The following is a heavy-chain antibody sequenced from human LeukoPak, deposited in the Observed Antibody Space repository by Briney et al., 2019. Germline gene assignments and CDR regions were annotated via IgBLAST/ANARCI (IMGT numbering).Heavy chain of an antibody. J-gene: IGHJ4*02. CDR2: IWYDESKK. CDR3: ARDGGIGLDY. D-gene: IGHD2-21*01. Sequence: GGPLRLSCVASGYTFSSYGMHWVRQAPGKGLQWVAVIWYDESKKYYTDSVKGRFTISRDVSKNTLYLQMNSLRAEDSAMYYCARDGGIGLDYWGQGTLVTVSS. CDR1: GYTFSSYG. V-gene: IGHV3-33*01.